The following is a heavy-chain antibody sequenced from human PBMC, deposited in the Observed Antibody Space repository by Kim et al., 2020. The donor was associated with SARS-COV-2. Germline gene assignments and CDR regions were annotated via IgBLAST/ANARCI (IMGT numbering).Heavy chain of an antibody. V-gene: IGHV3-33*06. CDR3: AKDLSFSYDILTGYYPPYSYYGMDV. Sequence: GGSLRLSCAASGFTFSSYGMYWVRQAPGKGLEWVAVIWYDGSNKYYADSVKGRFTISRDNSKNTLYLQMNSLRAEDTAVYYCAKDLSFSYDILTGYYPPYSYYGMDVWGQGTTVTVSS. J-gene: IGHJ6*02. D-gene: IGHD3-9*01. CDR1: GFTFSSYG. CDR2: IWYDGSNK.